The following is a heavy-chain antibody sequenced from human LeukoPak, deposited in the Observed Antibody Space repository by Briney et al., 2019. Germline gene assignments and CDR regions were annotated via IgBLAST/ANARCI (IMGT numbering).Heavy chain of an antibody. J-gene: IGHJ4*02. CDR2: IKQDGSEK. D-gene: IGHD3-3*01. CDR1: EFTFSSYW. V-gene: IGHV3-7*01. CDR3: ARAHPLTIFGVFDY. Sequence: GGSLRLSCAASEFTFSSYWMSWVRQAPGKGLEWVASIKQDGSEKYYVDSVKGRVTISRDNAKNSLYLQMNSLRAEDTAVYYCARAHPLTIFGVFDYWGQGTLVTVSS.